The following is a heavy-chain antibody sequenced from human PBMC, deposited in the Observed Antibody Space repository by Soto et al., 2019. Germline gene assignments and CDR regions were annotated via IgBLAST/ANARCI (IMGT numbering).Heavy chain of an antibody. J-gene: IGHJ4*02. Sequence: SLXRSCAASGFTFSSYAMNWVRQAPGKGLEWVSAITPSGDSTYYADSVKGRFIISRDNSKSTLFLHMNSLRAEDTAVFYCAKDPSVAGRFDYWGQGTLVTVSS. CDR2: ITPSGDST. D-gene: IGHD6-19*01. CDR1: GFTFSSYA. CDR3: AKDPSVAGRFDY. V-gene: IGHV3-23*01.